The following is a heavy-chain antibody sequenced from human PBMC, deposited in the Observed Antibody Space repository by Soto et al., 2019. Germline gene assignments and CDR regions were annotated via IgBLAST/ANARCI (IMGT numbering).Heavy chain of an antibody. CDR2: ISSSSSYI. D-gene: IGHD5-12*01. V-gene: IGHV3-21*01. Sequence: GGSLRLSCAASGFTFSSYSMNWVRQAPGKGLEWASSISSSSSYIYYADSVKGRFTISRDNAKNSLYLQMNSLRAEDTAVYYCARGYSMATITFGYWGQGTLVTVSS. CDR1: GFTFSSYS. CDR3: ARGYSMATITFGY. J-gene: IGHJ4*02.